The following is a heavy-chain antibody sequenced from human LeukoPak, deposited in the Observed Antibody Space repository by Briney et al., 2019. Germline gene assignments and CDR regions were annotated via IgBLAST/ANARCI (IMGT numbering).Heavy chain of an antibody. Sequence: PSETLSLTCAVYGGSFSGYYWSWIRQPPGKGLEWIGEINHSGSTNYNPSLKSRVTISVDTSKNQFSLKLSSVTAADTAVYYCARGGYSYGLGDYWGQGTLVTVSS. J-gene: IGHJ4*02. D-gene: IGHD5-18*01. CDR1: GGSFSGYY. V-gene: IGHV4-34*01. CDR3: ARGGYSYGLGDY. CDR2: INHSGST.